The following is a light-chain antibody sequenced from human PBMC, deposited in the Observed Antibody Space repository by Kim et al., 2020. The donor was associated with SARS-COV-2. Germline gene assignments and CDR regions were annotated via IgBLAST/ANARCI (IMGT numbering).Light chain of an antibody. CDR2: EVN. CDR1: SSDVGRYNH. CDR3: SSYAGNNKWV. Sequence: QSALTQPPSASGSPGQSVTISCTGTSSDVGRYNHVSWYQLHPGKAPKVMITEVNKRPSGVPDRFSGSKSGYTASLTVSGLQAEDEADYYCSSYAGNNKWVFGGGTKLTVL. J-gene: IGLJ3*02. V-gene: IGLV2-8*01.